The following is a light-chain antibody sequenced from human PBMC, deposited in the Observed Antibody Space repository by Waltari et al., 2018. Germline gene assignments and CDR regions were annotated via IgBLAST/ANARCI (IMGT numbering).Light chain of an antibody. Sequence: QSALTQPASVSGSLGQSSPISCTGTSSEIDGYNFFSWDQQHPGLAPKLIIYDVSNRPSGVSDRFSGSKSGNTASLTISGIQAEDAADYYCNSYTSTTTPVFGGGTKVTVL. CDR1: SSEIDGYNF. V-gene: IGLV2-14*03. J-gene: IGLJ3*02. CDR3: NSYTSTTTPV. CDR2: DVS.